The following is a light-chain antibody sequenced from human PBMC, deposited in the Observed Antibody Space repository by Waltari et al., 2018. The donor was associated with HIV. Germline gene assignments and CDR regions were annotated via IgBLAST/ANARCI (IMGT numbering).Light chain of an antibody. CDR1: SSNIGSSC. CDR3: AAWDDSLSGYV. V-gene: IGLV1-47*01. CDR2: SSN. J-gene: IGLJ1*01. Sequence: QSVLTQPPSASGTPGQRVTISCSGSSSNIGSSCVNWYQQVPGTAPKLLIYSSNHRPSGVPERFSGSKSGTSASLAISGLRSEDEADYYCAAWDDSLSGYVFGTGTKVTVL.